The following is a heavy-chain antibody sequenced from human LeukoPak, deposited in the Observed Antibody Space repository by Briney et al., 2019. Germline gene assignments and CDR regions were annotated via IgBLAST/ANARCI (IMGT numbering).Heavy chain of an antibody. CDR1: GFMFSTYG. CDR3: AKEGIIVGATAFDY. J-gene: IGHJ4*02. CDR2: ISYDGQNK. V-gene: IGHV3-30*18. Sequence: GRSLRLSCAASGFMFSTYGMHWVRQAPGKGLEWVAVISYDGQNKYYADSVKGRFTISRDNSKNTLYLQMNSLRAEDTAVYYCAKEGIIVGATAFDYWGQGTLVTVSS. D-gene: IGHD1-26*01.